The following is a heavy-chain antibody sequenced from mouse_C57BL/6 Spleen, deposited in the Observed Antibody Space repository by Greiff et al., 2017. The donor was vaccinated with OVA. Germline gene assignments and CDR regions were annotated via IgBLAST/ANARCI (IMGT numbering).Heavy chain of an antibody. J-gene: IGHJ4*01. Sequence: EVNVVESEGGLVQPGSSMKLSCTASGFTFSDYYMAWVRQVPEKGLEWVANINYDGSSTYYLDSLKSRFIISRDNAKNILYLQMSSLKSEDTATYYCARGLTGTGYAMDYWGQGTSVTVSS. CDR2: INYDGSST. D-gene: IGHD4-1*01. CDR1: GFTFSDYY. V-gene: IGHV5-16*01. CDR3: ARGLTGTGYAMDY.